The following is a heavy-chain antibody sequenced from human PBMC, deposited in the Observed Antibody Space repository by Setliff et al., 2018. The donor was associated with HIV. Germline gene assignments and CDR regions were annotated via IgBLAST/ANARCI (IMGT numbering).Heavy chain of an antibody. CDR2: IAPNSGDT. J-gene: IGHJ4*02. D-gene: IGHD1-26*01. CDR1: GYTFGYNY. Sequence: ASVKVSCKTSGYTFGYNYIHWVRQAPGQGLEWMGRIAPNSGDTKYAQKFEGRVTVTRDTSINTVYMEVSSLRSDDTAVYYCSRDVGVPGRGNALDYWGQGTPVTV. CDR3: SRDVGVPGRGNALDY. V-gene: IGHV1-2*06.